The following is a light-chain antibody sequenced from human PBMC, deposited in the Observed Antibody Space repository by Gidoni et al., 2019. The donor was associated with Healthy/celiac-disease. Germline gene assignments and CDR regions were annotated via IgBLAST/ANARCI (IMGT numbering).Light chain of an antibody. Sequence: IPMPQSPSSLSASVGDRVTITRRAIQSISSYLNWYQQKPGKAPKLLIYAASSLQSGVPSRFSGSGSGTDFTLTISRLQPEDFATYYCQQSYSTLWTFGQGTKVEIK. V-gene: IGKV1-39*01. CDR1: QSISSY. CDR3: QQSYSTLWT. CDR2: AAS. J-gene: IGKJ1*01.